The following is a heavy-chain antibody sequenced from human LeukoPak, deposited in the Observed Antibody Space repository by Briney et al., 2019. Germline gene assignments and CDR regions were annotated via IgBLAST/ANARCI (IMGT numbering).Heavy chain of an antibody. J-gene: IGHJ5*02. CDR3: ARGLGYCSSTSCYNWFDP. V-gene: IGHV4-30-4*01. CDR2: IYYSGST. CDR1: GGSISSGDYY. Sequence: SETLSLTCTVSGGSISSGDYYWSWIRQPPGKGLEWIGYIYYSGSTYYNPSLKSRVTISVDTSKNQFSLKLSSVTAADTAVYYCARGLGYCSSTSCYNWFDPWGQGTLVTVSS. D-gene: IGHD2-2*01.